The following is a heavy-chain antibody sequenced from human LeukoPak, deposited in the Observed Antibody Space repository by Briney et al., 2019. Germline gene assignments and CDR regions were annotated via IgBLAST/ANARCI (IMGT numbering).Heavy chain of an antibody. D-gene: IGHD2-2*01. Sequence: GGSLRLSCAASRFTFSSYAMTWVRQAPGKGLEWVSYISPSGDYIYYADSVKGRFTFSRDNSMNTLYLQMNSLGAEDTAIYYCARQSVVRTTAAAGAFDIWGQGTMVTVSS. CDR2: ISPSGDYI. J-gene: IGHJ3*02. V-gene: IGHV3-23*01. CDR1: RFTFSSYA. CDR3: ARQSVVRTTAAAGAFDI.